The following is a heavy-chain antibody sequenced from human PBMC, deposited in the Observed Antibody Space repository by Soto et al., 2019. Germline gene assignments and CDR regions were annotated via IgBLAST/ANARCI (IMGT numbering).Heavy chain of an antibody. CDR1: GGSISGGVHS. Sequence: QVQLQESGPGLVKPSETLSLTCTVSGGSISGGVHSWSWIRQPPGKGLEWSGHIFDSGSTYYNPSLKSRLTISVDTSKNQFSLRLSSVTAADTAVYYCAREIMPLTNDWYVDLWGRGTLVTVSS. CDR2: IFDSGST. D-gene: IGHD2-8*01. CDR3: AREIMPLTNDWYVDL. V-gene: IGHV4-30-4*01. J-gene: IGHJ2*01.